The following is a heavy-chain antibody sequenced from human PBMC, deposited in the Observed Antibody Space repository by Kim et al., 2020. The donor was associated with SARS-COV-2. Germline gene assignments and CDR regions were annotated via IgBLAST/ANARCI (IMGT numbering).Heavy chain of an antibody. Sequence: SNDAHKSVVTISVATSKNPFSLKLTSVTAADTAVYYCARDSSNLQHYMDVWGQGTTVTVSS. V-gene: IGHV4-59*01. D-gene: IGHD4-4*01. CDR3: ARDSSNLQHYMDV. J-gene: IGHJ6*03.